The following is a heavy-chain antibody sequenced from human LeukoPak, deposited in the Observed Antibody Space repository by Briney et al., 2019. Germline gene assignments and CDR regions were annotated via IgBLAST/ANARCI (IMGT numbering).Heavy chain of an antibody. J-gene: IGHJ4*02. Sequence: ASVKVSCKASGYTFINYGISWVRQAPGQGLEWMGWISTYNGHTKYAQKLQGRVTMTTDTSTSTAYMELSSLRSEDTAVYYCARGAKAAAGGPWGQGTLVTVSS. D-gene: IGHD6-13*01. CDR3: ARGAKAAAGGP. CDR1: GYTFINYG. V-gene: IGHV1-18*01. CDR2: ISTYNGHT.